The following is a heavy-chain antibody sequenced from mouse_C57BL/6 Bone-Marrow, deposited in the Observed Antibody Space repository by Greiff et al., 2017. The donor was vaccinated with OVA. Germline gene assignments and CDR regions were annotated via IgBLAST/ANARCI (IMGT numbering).Heavy chain of an antibody. J-gene: IGHJ1*03. CDR1: GFTFSSYT. CDR3: SRRGYYSGYFDV. Sequence: EVQLVESGGGLVKPGGSLKLSCAASGFTFSSYTMSWVRQTPEKRLEWVATISGGGGNTYYPDSVKGRFTISRDNAKNTLYLQMSSLRSEDTALYYCSRRGYYSGYFDVWGTGTTVTVSS. D-gene: IGHD2-3*01. CDR2: ISGGGGNT. V-gene: IGHV5-9*01.